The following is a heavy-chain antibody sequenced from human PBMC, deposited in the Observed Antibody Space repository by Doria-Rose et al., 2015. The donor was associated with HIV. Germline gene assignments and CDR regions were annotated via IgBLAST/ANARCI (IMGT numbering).Heavy chain of an antibody. J-gene: IGHJ4*02. CDR3: ARRPSAYGDYLDYLDY. V-gene: IGHV5-51*03. CDR2: IYPGDSDT. Sequence: VQLVESGAEVKKPGESLKISCEASGYSFTNYWIGWVRQMPGKGLEWMGIIYPGDSDTRYSPSFQGQVTISADKSISTAYLQWSSLKASDTAMYYCARRPSAYGDYLDYLDYWGQGTLVTVSS. D-gene: IGHD4-17*01. CDR1: GYSFTNYW.